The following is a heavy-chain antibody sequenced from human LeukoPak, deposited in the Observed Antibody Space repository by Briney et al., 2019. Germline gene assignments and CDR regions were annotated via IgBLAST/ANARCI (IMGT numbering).Heavy chain of an antibody. CDR1: GGSISSGGYY. Sequence: PSQTLSLTCTVSGGSISSGGYYWSWIRQHPGKGLEWIGYIYYSGSTYYNPSLKSRVTISVDTSKNQFSLKLSSVTAADTAVYYCARDSYYYDSSGYYLPQSHFDYWGQGTLVTVSS. CDR2: IYYSGST. D-gene: IGHD3-22*01. J-gene: IGHJ4*02. CDR3: ARDSYYYDSSGYYLPQSHFDY. V-gene: IGHV4-31*03.